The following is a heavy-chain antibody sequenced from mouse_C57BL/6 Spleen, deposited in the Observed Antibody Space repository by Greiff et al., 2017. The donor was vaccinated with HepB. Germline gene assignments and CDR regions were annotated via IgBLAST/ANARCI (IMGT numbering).Heavy chain of an antibody. Sequence: VQLQQSGPELVKPGASVKIPCKASGYTFTDYNMDWVKQSHGKSLEWIGDINPNNGGTIYNQKFKGKATLTVDKSSSTAYMELRSLTSEDTAVYYCARGELGRPYYFDYWGQGTTLTVSS. D-gene: IGHD4-1*01. CDR2: INPNNGGT. J-gene: IGHJ2*01. CDR3: ARGELGRPYYFDY. CDR1: GYTFTDYN. V-gene: IGHV1-18*01.